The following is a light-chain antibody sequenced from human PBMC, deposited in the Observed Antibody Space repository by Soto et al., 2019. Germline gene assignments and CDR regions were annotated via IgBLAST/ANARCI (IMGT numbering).Light chain of an antibody. J-gene: IGKJ2*01. CDR3: QHLAGT. V-gene: IGKV1-9*01. Sequence: QLTQSPSSLSASMGHRVTITCRASQDISGYLAWYQQQPGKAPKLLIYAASTLHSGVPTRFSGSGSGTEFILTIGRLQPEDFATYYCQHLAGTFGQGTKLEMK. CDR2: AAS. CDR1: QDISGY.